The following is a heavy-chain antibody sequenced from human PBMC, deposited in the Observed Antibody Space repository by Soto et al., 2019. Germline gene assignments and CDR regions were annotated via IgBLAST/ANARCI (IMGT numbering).Heavy chain of an antibody. D-gene: IGHD1-1*01. J-gene: IGHJ4*02. CDR2: SSNSGTFS. V-gene: IGHV3-11*06. Sequence: GSLRLSCEGSGFTFSDYYISWIRQAPGKGLEWISYSSNSGTFSRYADSVKGRFSISRDNTKNWLYLQMNSLRAEDTAVYYCARSGDNYNRLDYWGQGTPVTVSS. CDR3: ARSGDNYNRLDY. CDR1: GFTFSDYY.